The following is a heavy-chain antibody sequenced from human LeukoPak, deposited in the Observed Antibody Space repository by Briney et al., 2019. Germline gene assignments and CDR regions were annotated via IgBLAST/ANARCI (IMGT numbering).Heavy chain of an antibody. CDR1: GGSLSGYY. D-gene: IGHD2-21*02. V-gene: IGHV4-34*12. CDR3: ARQNFVVVTAIRIFDY. J-gene: IGHJ4*02. Sequence: LETPSLTCAVYGGSLSGYYWSWIRQPPGNGLEWIWEIIPTGTTHYNPSLKSRVTTSADSSKNHFSLKLTSVTAAGTPVSYVARQNFVVVTAIRIFDYWGQGTLVTVSS. CDR2: IIPTGTT.